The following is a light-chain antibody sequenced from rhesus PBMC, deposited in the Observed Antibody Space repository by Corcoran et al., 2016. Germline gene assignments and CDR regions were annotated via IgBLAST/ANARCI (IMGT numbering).Light chain of an antibody. J-gene: IGKJ1*01. CDR2: RAS. CDR3: QQHDNSPPT. CDR1: QGISNW. V-gene: IGKV1-69*01. Sequence: DIQMTQSPSSLSASVGDRVTITCRASQGISNWLAWYQQKPGKAPKLLNYRASNLETGVPSRVSGSGSGTDFTITISSLQPEDIATYYCQQHDNSPPTFGQGTKVEIK.